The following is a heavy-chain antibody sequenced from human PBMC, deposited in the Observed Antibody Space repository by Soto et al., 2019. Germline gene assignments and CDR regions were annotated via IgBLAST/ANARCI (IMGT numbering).Heavy chain of an antibody. CDR1: GYTFTSYG. V-gene: IGHV1-18*01. CDR3: ARDQESYNSSLFPRPGFDP. J-gene: IGHJ5*02. D-gene: IGHD6-6*01. Sequence: GASVKVSCKASGYTFTSYGISWVRQAPGQGLEWMGWISAYNGNTNYAQKLQGRVTMTTDTSTSTAYMELRSLRSDDTAVYYCARDQESYNSSLFPRPGFDPWGQGTLVTVSS. CDR2: ISAYNGNT.